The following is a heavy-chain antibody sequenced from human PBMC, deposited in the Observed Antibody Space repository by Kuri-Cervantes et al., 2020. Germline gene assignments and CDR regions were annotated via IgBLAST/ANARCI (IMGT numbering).Heavy chain of an antibody. J-gene: IGHJ4*02. CDR3: ARHVQD. CDR2: IYYSGST. V-gene: IGHV4-39*01. D-gene: IGHD1-1*01. CDR1: GASISRGDYY. Sequence: SETLSLTCSVSGASISRGDYYFNWIRQPPGKGLEWIGSIYYSGSTYYNPSLKSRVTISVDTSKNQFSLKLSSVTAADTAVYYCARHVQDWGQGTLVTVSS.